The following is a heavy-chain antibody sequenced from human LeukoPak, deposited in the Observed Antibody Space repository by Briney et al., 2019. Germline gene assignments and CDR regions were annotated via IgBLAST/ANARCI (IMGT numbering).Heavy chain of an antibody. CDR1: GFTFSSYG. V-gene: IGHV3-23*01. J-gene: IGHJ4*02. D-gene: IGHD6-13*01. CDR3: AKDLWLSPSLAAAGTPFDY. CDR2: ISGSGGST. Sequence: GGSLRLSCAASGFTFSSYGMSWVRQAPGKGLEWVSAISGSGGSTYYADSVKGRFTISRDNSKNTLYLQMNSLRAEDTAVYYCAKDLWLSPSLAAAGTPFDYWGQGTLVTVSS.